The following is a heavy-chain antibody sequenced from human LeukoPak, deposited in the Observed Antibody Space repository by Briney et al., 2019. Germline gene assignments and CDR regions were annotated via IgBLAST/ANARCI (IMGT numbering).Heavy chain of an antibody. CDR3: ARNSLPAPAIEDYYYCMDV. V-gene: IGHV4-4*09. CDR1: GGSISSYY. CDR2: IYTSGST. D-gene: IGHD2-2*02. J-gene: IGHJ6*03. Sequence: SETLSLTCTVSGGSISSYYWSWIRQPPGKGLEWIGYIYTSGSTNYNPSLKSRVTISVDTSKNQFSLKLSSVTAADTAVYYCARNSLPAPAIEDYYYCMDVWGKGTTVTVSS.